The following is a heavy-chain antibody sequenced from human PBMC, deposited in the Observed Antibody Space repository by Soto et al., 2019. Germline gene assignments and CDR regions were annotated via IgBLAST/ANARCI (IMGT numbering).Heavy chain of an antibody. CDR1: GYTFINYH. CDR2: INTYNGMT. CDR3: AKSPRGEMATD. J-gene: IGHJ4*02. D-gene: IGHD5-12*01. Sequence: QVQLVQSGGEVKKPGASVTVSCKASGYTFINYHTTWGRQAPGQGLEWMAWINTYNGMTDYAQRFQGRVTMTRDISTSTAYMELRNLGSDDTAVYFCAKSPRGEMATDWGQGTLVTVSS. V-gene: IGHV1-18*01.